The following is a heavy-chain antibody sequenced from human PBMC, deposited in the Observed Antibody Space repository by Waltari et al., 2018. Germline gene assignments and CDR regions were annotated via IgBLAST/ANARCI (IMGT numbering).Heavy chain of an antibody. V-gene: IGHV4-34*02. Sequence: QVQLQQWGAGLLRPSETLSLTCAVYGVSLSDYYWTWIRPPLGKGLEWIGENNLAEITYYNPSLEGRVSIVLDKSKNQFSLHLLSVTAADTALYYSVTGPRDKWVGRYSGEFFHHWGPGTLVTVSS. CDR2: NNLAEIT. J-gene: IGHJ1*01. CDR3: VTGPRDKWVGRYSGEFFHH. CDR1: GVSLSDYY. D-gene: IGHD6-19*01.